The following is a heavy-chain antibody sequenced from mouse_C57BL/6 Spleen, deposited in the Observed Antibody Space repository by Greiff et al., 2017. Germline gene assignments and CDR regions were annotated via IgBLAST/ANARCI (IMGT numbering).Heavy chain of an antibody. CDR3: ARSGYGGFAY. CDR2: IYPGDGDT. V-gene: IGHV1-82*01. D-gene: IGHD3-1*01. Sequence: VQLQQSGPELVKPGASVKISCKASGYAFRSSWMNWVKQRPGKGLEWIGRIYPGDGDTNYNGKFKGKATLTADKSSSTAYMQLSSLTSEDSAVYFCARSGYGGFAYWGQGTLVTVSA. J-gene: IGHJ3*01. CDR1: GYAFRSSW.